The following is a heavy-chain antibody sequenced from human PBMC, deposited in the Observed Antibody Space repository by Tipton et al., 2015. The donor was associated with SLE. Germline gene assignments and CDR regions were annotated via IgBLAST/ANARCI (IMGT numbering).Heavy chain of an antibody. V-gene: IGHV4-4*07. Sequence: TLSLTCTVSGDSTSNSYWNWIRQPPGKGLEWIGRIYTSGSTNYNPSLKSRVTMSVDTSKNQFSLKLSSVTAVDTAVYYCARDLGRFDYWGQGTLVTVSS. CDR2: IYTSGST. J-gene: IGHJ4*02. CDR3: ARDLGRFDY. CDR1: GDSTSNSY. D-gene: IGHD1-26*01.